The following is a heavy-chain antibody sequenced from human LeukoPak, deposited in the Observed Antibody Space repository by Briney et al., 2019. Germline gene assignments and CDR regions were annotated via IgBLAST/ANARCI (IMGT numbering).Heavy chain of an antibody. D-gene: IGHD6-19*01. CDR1: GGSFSAYY. Sequence: PSETLSLTCVVYGGSFSAYYWNWIRQPPGKGLEWIGEINHSGSTNYKPSLKSRVTLSVDTSKNQFSLKLSSVTAADTAVYYCATSIAVAGTSYFDYWGQGTLVTVSS. V-gene: IGHV4-34*01. CDR2: INHSGST. CDR3: ATSIAVAGTSYFDY. J-gene: IGHJ4*02.